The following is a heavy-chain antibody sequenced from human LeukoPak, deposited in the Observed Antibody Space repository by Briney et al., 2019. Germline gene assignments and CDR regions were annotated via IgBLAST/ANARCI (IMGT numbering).Heavy chain of an antibody. CDR2: VSSGGNT. D-gene: IGHD5-18*01. CDR3: ARGGYSYDY. CDR1: GFTVSSNY. J-gene: IGHJ4*02. Sequence: GGSLRLSCAASGFTVSSNYMNWVRQAPGKGLEWVSLVSSGGNTYYADSVKGRFTISRDTSKNTLYLQMNSLRAEDTAVYYCARGGYSYDYWGQGTLVTVSS. V-gene: IGHV3-66*01.